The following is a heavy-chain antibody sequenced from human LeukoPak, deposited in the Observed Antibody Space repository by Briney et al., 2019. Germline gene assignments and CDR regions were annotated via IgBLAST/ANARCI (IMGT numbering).Heavy chain of an antibody. J-gene: IGHJ3*02. CDR1: GFTFNDYA. Sequence: GGSLRLSYAASGFTFNDYAMYWVRQSPGRGLEWVALIRDDGSDTYHADSVKGRFAISRDNSKNTVFLRMNSLRGEDSAIYYCAKSDGHGTGYGFHIWGQGTMVTVSS. V-gene: IGHV3-30*02. D-gene: IGHD6-19*01. CDR2: IRDDGSDT. CDR3: AKSDGHGTGYGFHI.